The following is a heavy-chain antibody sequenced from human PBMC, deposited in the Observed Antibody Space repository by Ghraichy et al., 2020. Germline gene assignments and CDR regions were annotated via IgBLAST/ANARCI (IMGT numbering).Heavy chain of an antibody. J-gene: IGHJ6*03. Sequence: SETLSLTCAVYGGSFSDYYWSWIRQSPGKGLEWIGEIIHSGSTNYNPSLKSRVTISVDTSKNQFSLKLRSVTAADTAVYYCARGRGGGDGLYFAGRSYYDYYYMDVWGKGTTVTVSS. CDR2: IIHSGST. V-gene: IGHV4-34*01. CDR1: GGSFSDYY. CDR3: ARGRGGGDGLYFAGRSYYDYYYMDV. D-gene: IGHD3-9*01.